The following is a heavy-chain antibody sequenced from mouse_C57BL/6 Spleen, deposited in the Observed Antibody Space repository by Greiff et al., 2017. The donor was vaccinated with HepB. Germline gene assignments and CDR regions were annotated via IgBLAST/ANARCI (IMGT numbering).Heavy chain of an antibody. Sequence: VQLQQSGPELVKPGASVKISCKASGYAFSSSWMNWVKQRPGKGLEWIGRIYPGDGDTTYNGKFKGKATLTADKSSSTAYMQLSSLTSEDSAVYFCASRMADYWGQGTTLTVSS. J-gene: IGHJ2*01. V-gene: IGHV1-82*01. CDR1: GYAFSSSW. CDR2: IYPGDGDT. CDR3: ASRMADY. D-gene: IGHD2-3*01.